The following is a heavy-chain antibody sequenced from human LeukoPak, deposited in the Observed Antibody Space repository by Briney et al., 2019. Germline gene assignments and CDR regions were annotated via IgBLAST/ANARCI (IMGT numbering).Heavy chain of an antibody. CDR1: GGSISNTDNF. Sequence: SETLSLTCTVSGGSISNTDNFWGWIRQPPGKGLEWIGTIYYSGSTYYNPSLKSRVTISVDTSKNQFSLKLSSVTAADTAVYYCARDLLNHIEPYYYMDVWGKGTTVTVSS. J-gene: IGHJ6*03. CDR3: ARDLLNHIEPYYYMDV. CDR2: IYYSGST. V-gene: IGHV4-39*07. D-gene: IGHD1-14*01.